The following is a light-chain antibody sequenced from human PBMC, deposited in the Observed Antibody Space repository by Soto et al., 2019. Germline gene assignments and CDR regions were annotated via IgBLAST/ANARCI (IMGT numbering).Light chain of an antibody. J-gene: IGLJ3*02. CDR2: DVT. V-gene: IGLV2-11*01. CDR1: NSDVGGYDH. Sequence: QSALTQPRSVSGSPGQSVTISCTGSNSDVGGYDHVSWYQQHPGKAPKLMIFDVTKRPSGVPHRFSGSKSGNTASLTISGLQAEDEATYFCCSYAGSYTLGVFGGGTKLTVL. CDR3: CSYAGSYTLGV.